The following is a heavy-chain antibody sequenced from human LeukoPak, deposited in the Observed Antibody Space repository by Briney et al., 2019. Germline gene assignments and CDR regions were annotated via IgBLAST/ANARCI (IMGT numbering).Heavy chain of an antibody. CDR1: GGSISSGGYY. Sequence: SQTPSLTCTVSGGSISSGGYYWSWLRQHPGKGLEWIRYIYYSGSTYYNPSLKSRVTISVDTSKNQFSLKLSSVTAADTAVYYCARDNIYYDSSGYLSFGAFDIWGQGTMVTVSS. D-gene: IGHD3-22*01. CDR3: ARDNIYYDSSGYLSFGAFDI. CDR2: IYYSGST. J-gene: IGHJ3*02. V-gene: IGHV4-31*03.